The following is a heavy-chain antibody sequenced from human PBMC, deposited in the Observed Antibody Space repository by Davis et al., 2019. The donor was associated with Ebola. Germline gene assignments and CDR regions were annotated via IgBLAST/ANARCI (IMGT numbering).Heavy chain of an antibody. Sequence: SETLSLTCTVSGGSISSYYWSWIRQPPGKGLEWLGEVNRDGSSHDHPSLKSRVTISVDTSKNQFSLNMTSVTAADTAVYYCARGPRAAFDIWGQGTRVIVSS. CDR2: VNRDGSS. CDR3: ARGPRAAFDI. J-gene: IGHJ3*02. V-gene: IGHV4-34*01. CDR1: GGSISSYY.